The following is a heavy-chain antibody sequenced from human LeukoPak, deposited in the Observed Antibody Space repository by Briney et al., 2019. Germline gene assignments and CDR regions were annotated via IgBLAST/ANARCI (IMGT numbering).Heavy chain of an antibody. D-gene: IGHD3-9*01. Sequence: GGSLRLSCAASGFTFSNDWMSWVRQAPGKGLEWVSVIYSGGSTYYADSVKGRFTISRDNSKNTLYLQMNSLRVEDTAVYYCALGLVTDYWGQGTLVTVSS. CDR3: ALGLVTDY. CDR1: GFTFSNDW. V-gene: IGHV3-66*01. CDR2: IYSGGST. J-gene: IGHJ4*02.